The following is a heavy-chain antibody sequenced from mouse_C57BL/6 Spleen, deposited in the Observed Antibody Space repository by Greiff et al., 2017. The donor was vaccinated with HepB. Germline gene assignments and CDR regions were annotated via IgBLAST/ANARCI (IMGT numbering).Heavy chain of an antibody. Sequence: EVQRVESEGGLVQPGSSMKLSCTASGFTFSDYYMAGVRQVPEKGLEWVANINYDGSSTYYLDSLKSRFIISRDNAKNILYLQMSSLKSEDTATYYCARDRGDWYFDVWGTGTTVTVSS. J-gene: IGHJ1*03. CDR2: INYDGSST. CDR1: GFTFSDYY. V-gene: IGHV5-16*01. CDR3: ARDRGDWYFDV.